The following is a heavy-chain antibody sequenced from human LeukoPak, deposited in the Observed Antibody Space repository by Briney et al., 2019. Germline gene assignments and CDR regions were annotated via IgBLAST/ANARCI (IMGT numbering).Heavy chain of an antibody. CDR1: GFTFSGSA. CDR2: IRSKANSYAT. D-gene: IGHD3-22*01. Sequence: GGSLKLSCAASGFTFSGSAMHWVRQASGKGLEWVGRIRSKANSYATAYAASVKGRFTISRDDSKNTAYMQMNSLKSEDTAVYYCTRHGYDSSDYYATLDYWGQGTLVTVSS. J-gene: IGHJ4*02. V-gene: IGHV3-73*01. CDR3: TRHGYDSSDYYATLDY.